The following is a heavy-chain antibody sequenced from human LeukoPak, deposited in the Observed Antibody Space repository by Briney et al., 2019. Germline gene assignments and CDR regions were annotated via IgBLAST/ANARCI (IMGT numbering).Heavy chain of an antibody. J-gene: IGHJ6*03. Sequence: ASVKYSCKASGYTFTSYDINWVRQAPGQGLEWMGWINPNSGGTNYAQKFQGRVTMTRDTSISTAYMELSRLRSDDTAVYYCARGGTMVRGAPTGGYMDVWGKGTTVTVSS. D-gene: IGHD3-10*01. CDR1: GYTFTSYD. CDR3: ARGGTMVRGAPTGGYMDV. CDR2: INPNSGGT. V-gene: IGHV1-2*02.